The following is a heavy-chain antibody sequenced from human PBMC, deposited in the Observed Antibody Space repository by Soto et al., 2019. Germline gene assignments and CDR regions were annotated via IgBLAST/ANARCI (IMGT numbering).Heavy chain of an antibody. CDR2: INPNSGGT. CDR3: ARTKWRGGTDAFDI. D-gene: IGHD1-26*01. Sequence: ASVKVSCKASGYTFTGYYMHWVRQAPGQGLEWMGWINPNSGGTNYAQKFQGWVTMTRDTSISTAYMELSRLRSDDTAVYYCARTKWRGGTDAFDIWGQGTMVTVSS. V-gene: IGHV1-2*04. J-gene: IGHJ3*02. CDR1: GYTFTGYY.